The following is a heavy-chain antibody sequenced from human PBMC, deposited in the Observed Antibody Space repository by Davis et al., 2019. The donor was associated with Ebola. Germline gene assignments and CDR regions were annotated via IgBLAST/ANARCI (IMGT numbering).Heavy chain of an antibody. J-gene: IGHJ4*02. CDR1: GYTFTNYD. V-gene: IGHV1-8*01. CDR2: MNPNSGNT. Sequence: AASVKVSCKASGYTFTNYDINWVRQATGQGLEWMGWMNPNSGNTGYAQKFQDRITMTRNISISTAYMELSSLRSEETAVYYCARRVWARSGFDYWGQGSLVTVSS. CDR3: ARRVWARSGFDY. D-gene: IGHD1-26*01.